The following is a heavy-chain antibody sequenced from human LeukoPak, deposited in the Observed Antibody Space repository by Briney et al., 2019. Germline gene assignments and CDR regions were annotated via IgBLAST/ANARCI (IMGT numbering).Heavy chain of an antibody. J-gene: IGHJ6*03. Sequence: GGSLRLSCAASGFTFSTYSMNWVRQAPGKGLEWVSSITSSRIYIYYADSVKGRFTISRDNAKNSLYLQMNSLRAEDTAVYYCARGPLGWWELLPGYMDVWGKGTTVTVSS. CDR1: GFTFSTYS. V-gene: IGHV3-21*01. D-gene: IGHD1-26*01. CDR2: ITSSRIYI. CDR3: ARGPLGWWELLPGYMDV.